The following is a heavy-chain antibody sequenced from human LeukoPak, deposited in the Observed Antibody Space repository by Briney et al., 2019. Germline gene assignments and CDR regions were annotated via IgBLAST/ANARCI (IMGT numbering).Heavy chain of an antibody. CDR1: GGSISSSNW. J-gene: IGHJ5*02. V-gene: IGHV4-4*02. CDR2: IHHSGST. CDR3: ARTYYYDSSGSYGYNWFDP. Sequence: SGTLSLTCAVSGGSISSSNWWSWVRQPPGKGLEWIGEIHHSGSTNYNPSLKSRVTISVDKSKNQFSLRLSSVTAADTAVYYCARTYYYDSSGSYGYNWFDPWGRGALVTVSS. D-gene: IGHD3-22*01.